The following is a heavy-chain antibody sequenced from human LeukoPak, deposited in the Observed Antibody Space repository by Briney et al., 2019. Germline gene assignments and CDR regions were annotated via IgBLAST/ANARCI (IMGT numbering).Heavy chain of an antibody. CDR2: IKQDGSEK. CDR3: ARDSIIRGKTGACDI. V-gene: IGHV3-7*01. D-gene: IGHD1-1*01. J-gene: IGHJ3*02. CDR1: GFTFNSYW. Sequence: GGSLRLSCAASGFTFNSYWMSWVRQAPGKGLEWVANIKQDGSEKNYVDSVKGRFTISRDNAKNSLYLQMNNLRVEDTAVYYCARDSIIRGKTGACDIWGQGTMVTVSS.